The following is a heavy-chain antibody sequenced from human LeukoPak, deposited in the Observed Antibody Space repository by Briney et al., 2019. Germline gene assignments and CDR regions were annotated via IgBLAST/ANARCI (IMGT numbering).Heavy chain of an antibody. CDR3: AREVTVDSKSNYYYYGMDV. J-gene: IGHJ6*02. Sequence: TLSLTCTVSGGSISSGGYYWSWIRQHPGKGLEWIGYIYYSGSTYYNPSLKSRVIISVDTSKNQFSLKLSSVTAADTAVYYCAREVTVDSKSNYYYYGMDVWGQGTTVTVSS. CDR2: IYYSGST. D-gene: IGHD3-22*01. V-gene: IGHV4-31*03. CDR1: GGSISSGGYY.